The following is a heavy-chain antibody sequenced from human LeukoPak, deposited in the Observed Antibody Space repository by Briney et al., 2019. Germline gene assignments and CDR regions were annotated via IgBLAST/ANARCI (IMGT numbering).Heavy chain of an antibody. D-gene: IGHD3-3*01. CDR1: GFTFSDYY. CDR3: ARDPTTRFLEWLSIEYYYYGMDV. CDR2: ISSSGSTI. J-gene: IGHJ6*02. V-gene: IGHV3-11*01. Sequence: RGSLRLSCAASGFTFSDYYMSWIRQAPGKGLEWVSYISSSGSTIYYADSVKGRFTISRDNAKNSLYLQVNSLRAEDTAVYYCARDPTTRFLEWLSIEYYYYGMDVWGQGTTVTVSS.